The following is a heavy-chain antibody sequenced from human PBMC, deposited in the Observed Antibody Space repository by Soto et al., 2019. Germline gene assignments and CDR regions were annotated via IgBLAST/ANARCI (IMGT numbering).Heavy chain of an antibody. Sequence: GGSLRLSCAASGFTFDDYGMSWVRQAPGKGLEWVSGINWNGGSTGYADSVKGRFTISRDNAKNSLYLQMNSLRAEDTALYYCARGKGYSYGYHMLGYFDIWGQGTMVTVSS. CDR1: GFTFDDYG. J-gene: IGHJ3*02. D-gene: IGHD5-18*01. CDR3: ARGKGYSYGYHMLGYFDI. CDR2: INWNGGST. V-gene: IGHV3-20*04.